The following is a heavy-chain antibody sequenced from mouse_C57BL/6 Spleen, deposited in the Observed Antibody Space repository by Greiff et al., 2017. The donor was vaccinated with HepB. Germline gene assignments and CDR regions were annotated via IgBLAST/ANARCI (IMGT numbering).Heavy chain of an antibody. V-gene: IGHV1-15*01. Sequence: VKLVESGAELVRPGASVTLSCKASGYTFTDYEMHWVKQTPVHGLEWIGAIDPETGGTAYNQKFKGKAILTADKSSSTAYMELRSLTSEDSAVYYCTSITTVPFAYWGQGTLVTVSA. D-gene: IGHD1-1*01. CDR3: TSITTVPFAY. J-gene: IGHJ3*01. CDR2: IDPETGGT. CDR1: GYTFTDYE.